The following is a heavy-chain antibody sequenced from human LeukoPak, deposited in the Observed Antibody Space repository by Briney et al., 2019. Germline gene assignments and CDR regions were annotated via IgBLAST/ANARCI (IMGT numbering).Heavy chain of an antibody. CDR3: ARGKIGYSYVSYY. V-gene: IGHV5-51*01. Sequence: GESLKISRKGSRYSFTTYWIGWVRQMPGKGLEWMGISYPGDYDTSYSPSFQGQFTIPADKSISTAYLQWSSLKASDTAIYYCARGKIGYSYVSYYWGQGTLVTVSS. J-gene: IGHJ4*02. D-gene: IGHD5-18*01. CDR2: SYPGDYDT. CDR1: RYSFTTYW.